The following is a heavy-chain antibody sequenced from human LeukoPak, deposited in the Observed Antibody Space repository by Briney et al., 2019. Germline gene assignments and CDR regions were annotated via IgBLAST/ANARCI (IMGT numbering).Heavy chain of an antibody. CDR3: ARRDSLGYCSSTSCYSLSSEGMDV. CDR1: GYTFTGYY. Sequence: ASVKVSCKASGYTFTGYYMHWVRQAPGQGLEWMGWINPNSGGTNYVQKFQGRVTMTRDTSISTAYMELSRLRSDDTAVYYCARRDSLGYCSSTSCYSLSSEGMDVWGQGTTVTVSS. V-gene: IGHV1-2*02. D-gene: IGHD2-2*02. J-gene: IGHJ6*02. CDR2: INPNSGGT.